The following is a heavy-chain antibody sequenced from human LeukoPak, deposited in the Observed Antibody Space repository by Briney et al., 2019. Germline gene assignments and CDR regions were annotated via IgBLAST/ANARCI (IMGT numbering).Heavy chain of an antibody. CDR2: LYYGGST. D-gene: IGHD6-6*01. J-gene: IGHJ4*02. CDR3: ARVGGSSSPFNY. V-gene: IGHV4-59*01. Sequence: YPSETLSLTCTVSGGSLSSYYWSWMRQSPGKGLEWVGSLYYGGSTNYSPSLKSRVTISVDTSKNRFSLKLSSVTAADTAVYYCARVGGSSSPFNYWGQGALVTVSS. CDR1: GGSLSSYY.